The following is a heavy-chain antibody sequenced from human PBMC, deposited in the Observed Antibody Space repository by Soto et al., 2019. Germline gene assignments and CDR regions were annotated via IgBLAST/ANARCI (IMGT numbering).Heavy chain of an antibody. CDR3: ARDSTEYSSSPLYFDY. Sequence: GGSLRLSCAASGFPFSSYSMNLVRQSPGKGLEWVSAISSSSSYIYYADSVKGRFTISRDNAKNSLYLQMNSLRAEDTAVYYCARDSTEYSSSPLYFDYWGQGTSFTLFS. V-gene: IGHV3-21*01. J-gene: IGHJ4*02. CDR1: GFPFSSYS. CDR2: ISSSSSYI. D-gene: IGHD6-6*01.